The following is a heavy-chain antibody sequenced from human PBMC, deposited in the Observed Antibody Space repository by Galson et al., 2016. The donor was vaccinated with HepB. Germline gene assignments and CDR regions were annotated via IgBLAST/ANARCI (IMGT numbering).Heavy chain of an antibody. Sequence: SLRLSCAVSGFTFRSYDMHWVRQVTGKGPEWVAAIGSAGDTYYRGSVKGRFALSRENAKKSLFLQMNSMRAGDSAVYYRARGDSSYSGMDVWGQGTAVTVSS. CDR1: GFTFRSYD. CDR3: ARGDSSYSGMDV. D-gene: IGHD6-6*01. V-gene: IGHV3-13*04. CDR2: IGSAGDT. J-gene: IGHJ6*02.